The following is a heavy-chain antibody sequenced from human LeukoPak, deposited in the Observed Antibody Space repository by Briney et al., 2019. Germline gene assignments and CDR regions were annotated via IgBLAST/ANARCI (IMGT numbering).Heavy chain of an antibody. Sequence: SETLPLTCTVSGGSISSGSYYWSWIRQPAGKGLEWIGRIYTSGSTNYNPSLKSRVTISVDTSKNQFSLKLSSVTAADTAVYYCARSYGSGSYFDYWGQGTLVTVSS. D-gene: IGHD3-10*01. J-gene: IGHJ4*02. V-gene: IGHV4-61*02. CDR2: IYTSGST. CDR3: ARSYGSGSYFDY. CDR1: GGSISSGSYY.